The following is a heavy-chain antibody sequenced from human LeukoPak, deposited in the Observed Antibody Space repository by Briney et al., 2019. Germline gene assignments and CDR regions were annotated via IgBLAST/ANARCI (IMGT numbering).Heavy chain of an antibody. J-gene: IGHJ6*02. D-gene: IGHD6-13*01. CDR3: TGGQQLPPSPYYYYGMDV. CDR1: GFTFGDYA. Sequence: GGSLRLSCTASGFTFGDYAMSWVRQAPRKGLEWVGFIRSKAYGGTTEYAASVKGRFTISRDDSKSIAYLQMNSLKTEDTAVYYCTGGQQLPPSPYYYYGMDVWGQGTTVTVSS. V-gene: IGHV3-49*04. CDR2: IRSKAYGGTT.